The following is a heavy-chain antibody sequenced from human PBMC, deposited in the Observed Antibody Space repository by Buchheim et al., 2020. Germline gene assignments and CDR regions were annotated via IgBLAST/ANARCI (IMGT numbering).Heavy chain of an antibody. CDR3: ARQDYGSGNNWFDP. V-gene: IGHV5-51*01. J-gene: IGHJ5*02. D-gene: IGHD3-10*01. Sequence: EMQLVQSGAEVKKPGESLKISCKGSGYSFTNYWIAWVRQMPGEGLEWMGIINPGDSDTRYRPSLQGHVTISADKSISTAYLQWSSLKASDTAIYYCARQDYGSGNNWFDPWGQGTL. CDR1: GYSFTNYW. CDR2: INPGDSDT.